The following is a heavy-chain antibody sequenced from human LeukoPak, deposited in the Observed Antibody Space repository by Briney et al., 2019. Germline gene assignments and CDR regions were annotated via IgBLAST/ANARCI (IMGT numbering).Heavy chain of an antibody. J-gene: IGHJ4*02. CDR3: ARGHGSPQSRRPAHFDY. CDR2: IYYSGST. CDR1: GGSISSGDYY. V-gene: IGHV4-30-4*08. Sequence: SETLSLTCTVSGGSISSGDYYWSWIRQPPGKGLEWIGYIYYSGSTYYNPSLKSRVTISVDTTKNQFSLKLSSVTAADTAVYYCARGHGSPQSRRPAHFDYWGQGTLVTVSS. D-gene: IGHD1-26*01.